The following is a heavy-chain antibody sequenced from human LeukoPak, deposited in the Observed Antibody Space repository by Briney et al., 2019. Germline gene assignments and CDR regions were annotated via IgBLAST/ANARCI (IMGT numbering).Heavy chain of an antibody. J-gene: IGHJ3*02. CDR2: INPSGGST. CDR1: GGTFSSYA. CDR3: ARPEAFDI. V-gene: IGHV1-69*05. Sequence: SVKVSCKASGGTFSSYAISWVRQAPGQGLEWMGIINPSGGSTSYAQKFQGRVTITTDESTSTAYMELSSLRSEDTAVYYCARPEAFDIWGQGTMVTVSS.